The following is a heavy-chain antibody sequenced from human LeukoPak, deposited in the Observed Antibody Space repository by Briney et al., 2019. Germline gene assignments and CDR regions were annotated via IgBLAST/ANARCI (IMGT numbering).Heavy chain of an antibody. J-gene: IGHJ6*03. Sequence: SETLSLTCTVSGGSISSYYWSWIRQPPGKGLEWIGYIYYSGSTNYNPSLKSRVTISEDTSKNQFSLKLSSVTAADTAVYYCARGDYDILTGYYESYYYYMDVWGKGTTVTVSS. V-gene: IGHV4-59*01. CDR2: IYYSGST. CDR1: GGSISSYY. CDR3: ARGDYDILTGYYESYYYYMDV. D-gene: IGHD3-9*01.